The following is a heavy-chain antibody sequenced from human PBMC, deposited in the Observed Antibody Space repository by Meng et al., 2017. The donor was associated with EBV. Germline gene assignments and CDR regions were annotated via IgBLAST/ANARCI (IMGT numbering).Heavy chain of an antibody. D-gene: IGHD6-13*01. CDR3: ARAEIAAAGRLDY. V-gene: IGHV1-69*06. CDR2: IIPIFGTA. CDR1: GGTFSSYA. J-gene: IGHJ4*02. Sequence: QVHRVQSGAEANEAESSVEVSCKASGGTFSSYAISWVRQAPGQGLEWMGGIIPIFGTANYAQKFQGRVTITADKSTSTAYMELSSLRSEDTAVYYCARAEIAAAGRLDYWGQGTLVTVSS.